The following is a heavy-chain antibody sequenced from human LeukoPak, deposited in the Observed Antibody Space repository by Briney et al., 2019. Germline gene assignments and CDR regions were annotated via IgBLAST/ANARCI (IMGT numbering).Heavy chain of an antibody. J-gene: IGHJ6*02. CDR1: GGTFSSYA. V-gene: IGHV1-69*04. Sequence: SVKVSCKASGGTFSSYAISWVRQAPGQGLEWMGRIIPILGIANYAQKFQGRVTITADKSTSTAYMELSSLRSEDTAVYYCARPYSYGNYYYYGTDVWGQGTTVTVSS. CDR2: IIPILGIA. CDR3: ARPYSYGNYYYYGTDV. D-gene: IGHD5-18*01.